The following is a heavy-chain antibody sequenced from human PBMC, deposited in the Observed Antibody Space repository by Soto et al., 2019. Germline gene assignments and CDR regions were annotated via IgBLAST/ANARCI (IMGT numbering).Heavy chain of an antibody. Sequence: GSLRLACAASGFTFSSNWMHWVRQAPGKGLVWVSRINSDGSITSYADSVKGQFTISRDNAKNTLYLQMNSLRADDTAVYYCARGSSSCYVSFDYWGQGILVTVYS. J-gene: IGHJ4*02. CDR3: ARGSSSCYVSFDY. CDR2: INSDGSIT. D-gene: IGHD2-2*01. V-gene: IGHV3-74*01. CDR1: GFTFSSNW.